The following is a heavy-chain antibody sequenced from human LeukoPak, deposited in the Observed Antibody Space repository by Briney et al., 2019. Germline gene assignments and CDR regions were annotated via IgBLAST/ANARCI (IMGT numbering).Heavy chain of an antibody. CDR2: ISSSSSYI. J-gene: IGHJ4*02. CDR1: GFTFSSYS. D-gene: IGHD5-18*01. V-gene: IGHV3-21*01. Sequence: GGSLRLSCAASGFTFSSYSMNWVRQAPGKGLEWVSSISSSSSYIYYADSVKGRFTISRDNAKNSLYLQMNSLGAEDTAVYYCASIIGRYSYGFDYWGQGTLVTVSS. CDR3: ASIIGRYSYGFDY.